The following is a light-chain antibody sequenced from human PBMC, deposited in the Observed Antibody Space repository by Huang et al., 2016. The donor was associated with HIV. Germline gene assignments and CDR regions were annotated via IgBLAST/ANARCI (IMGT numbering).Light chain of an antibody. CDR2: GAS. Sequence: EIIMTQSPATLSLSPGEGASLSCRANQSVATNLAWYLHRPGQSPRILIFGASTRASSLPGRFSGSGSGTQFTLTVSGLQSEDFAVYYCQQYHNWPYTFGQGTKLEI. J-gene: IGKJ2*01. CDR3: QQYHNWPYT. CDR1: QSVATN. V-gene: IGKV3-15*01.